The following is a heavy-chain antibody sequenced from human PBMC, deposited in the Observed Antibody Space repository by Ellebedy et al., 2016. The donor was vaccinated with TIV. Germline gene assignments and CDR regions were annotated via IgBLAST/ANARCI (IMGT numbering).Heavy chain of an antibody. D-gene: IGHD5-24*01. CDR3: AREEMGTITSASDI. CDR1: GFTFTTYS. Sequence: GGSLRLSXEASGFTFTTYSMHWVRQAPGQGLEWMGVMKPSGDYTRYAQKFQGRFTMTSDTSTSTLYMELSSLRSEDTAVYYCAREEMGTITSASDIWGQGTTVTVSS. J-gene: IGHJ3*02. V-gene: IGHV1-46*01. CDR2: MKPSGDYT.